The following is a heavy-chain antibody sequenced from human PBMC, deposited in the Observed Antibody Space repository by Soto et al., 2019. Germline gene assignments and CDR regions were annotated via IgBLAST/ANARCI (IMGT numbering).Heavy chain of an antibody. J-gene: IGHJ6*02. D-gene: IGHD4-17*01. CDR3: ARDWETYGDYYYGMDV. CDR2: ISSSSSTI. V-gene: IGHV3-48*02. Sequence: HPGGSLRLSCAASGSTFSSYSMNWVRQAPGKGLEWVSYISSSSSTIYHADSVKGRFTISRDNAKNSLYLQMNSLRDEDTAVYYCARDWETYGDYYYGMDVWGQGTTVTVSS. CDR1: GSTFSSYS.